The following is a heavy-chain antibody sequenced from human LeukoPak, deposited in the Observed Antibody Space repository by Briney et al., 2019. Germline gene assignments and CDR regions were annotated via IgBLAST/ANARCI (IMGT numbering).Heavy chain of an antibody. CDR3: AREVIVGATYYFDY. V-gene: IGHV3-30-3*01. D-gene: IGHD1-26*01. CDR1: GFTFSSYA. CDR2: ISYDGSNK. J-gene: IGHJ4*02. Sequence: PGRSLRLSCAASGFTFSSYATHWVRQAPGKGLEWVAVISYDGSNKYYAHSVKGRFTISRDNSKNTLYLQMNSLRAEDTAVYYCAREVIVGATYYFDYWGQGTLVTVSS.